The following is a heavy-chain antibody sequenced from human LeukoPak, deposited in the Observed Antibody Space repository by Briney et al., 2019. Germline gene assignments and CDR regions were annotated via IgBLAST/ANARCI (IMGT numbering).Heavy chain of an antibody. V-gene: IGHV3-53*01. J-gene: IGHJ5*02. CDR3: ARGEWLSWFDP. D-gene: IGHD6-19*01. CDR1: GFTVSSNY. CDR2: IYSGGST. Sequence: GGSLRLSCAASGFTVSSNYMSWVRQAPGKGLEWVSVIYSGGSTYYAGSVKGRFTISRDNSKNTLYLHMNSLRAEDTAVYYCARGEWLSWFDPWGQGTLVTVSS.